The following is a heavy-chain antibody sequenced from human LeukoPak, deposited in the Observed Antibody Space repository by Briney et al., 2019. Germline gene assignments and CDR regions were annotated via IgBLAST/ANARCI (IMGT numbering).Heavy chain of an antibody. CDR1: GYTFTSYD. CDR2: MNPNSGNT. J-gene: IGHJ6*02. CDR3: ASGYSGFSYYYYGMDV. Sequence: ASVKVSCKASGYTFTSYDINWVRQATGQGLEWMGWMNPNSGNTGYAQKFQGRVTMTRNTSISTAYMELSSLRSEGTAVYYCASGYSGFSYYYYGMDVWGQGTTVTVSS. D-gene: IGHD5-12*01. V-gene: IGHV1-8*01.